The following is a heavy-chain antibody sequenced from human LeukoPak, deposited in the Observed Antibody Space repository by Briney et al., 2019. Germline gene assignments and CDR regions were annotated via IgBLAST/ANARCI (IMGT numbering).Heavy chain of an antibody. Sequence: TGGSLRLSCAASGFTFSSYGMHWVRQAPGKGLGWVAVISYDGSNKYYADSVKGRFTISRDNSKNTLYLQMNSLRAEDTAVYYCAKVCGQWTTADAFDIWGQGTMVTVSS. CDR3: AKVCGQWTTADAFDI. CDR2: ISYDGSNK. V-gene: IGHV3-30*18. CDR1: GFTFSSYG. D-gene: IGHD3/OR15-3a*01. J-gene: IGHJ3*02.